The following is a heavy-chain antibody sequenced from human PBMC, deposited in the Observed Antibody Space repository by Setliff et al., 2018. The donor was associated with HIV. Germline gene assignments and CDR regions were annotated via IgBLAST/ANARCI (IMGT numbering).Heavy chain of an antibody. V-gene: IGHV3-48*01. D-gene: IGHD6-19*01. CDR1: GFNFGSYS. CDR3: AKNPKYISGWFQYYFDY. J-gene: IGHJ4*02. CDR2: IGGRFDT. Sequence: GESLKISCAASGFNFGSYSLNWVRQAPGKGMEWVSFIGGRFDTYYADSVKGRFTISRDNAKKSLYLQMNSLRAEDTAVYYCAKNPKYISGWFQYYFDYWGQGALVTVSS.